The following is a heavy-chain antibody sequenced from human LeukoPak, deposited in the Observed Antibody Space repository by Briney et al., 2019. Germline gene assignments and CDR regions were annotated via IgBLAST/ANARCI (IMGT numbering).Heavy chain of an antibody. CDR1: GFTFGDYG. J-gene: IGHJ4*02. V-gene: IGHV3-20*04. Sequence: GGSLRLSCAASGFTFGDYGMSGVRQAPGKGLEWVSGINWNGGSTGYADSVNSSFTISRDNAQNYLYMQMNSVRAEDKALYYCARRERYNWNDLDYWGQGTMVTVSS. D-gene: IGHD1-20*01. CDR2: INWNGGST. CDR3: ARRERYNWNDLDY.